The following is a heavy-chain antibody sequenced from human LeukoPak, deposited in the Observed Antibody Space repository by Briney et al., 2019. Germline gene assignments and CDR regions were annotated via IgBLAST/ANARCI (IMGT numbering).Heavy chain of an antibody. V-gene: IGHV1-69*13. CDR2: IIPIFGTA. CDR3: AGDPPEYDILTGYHYYAMDV. J-gene: IGHJ6*02. D-gene: IGHD3-9*01. CDR1: GGTFSSYA. Sequence: ASVKVSCKASGGTFSSYAISWVRQAPGQGLEWMGGIIPIFGTANYAQKFQGRVTITADESTNTAYMELSSLRSEDTAVYYCAGDPPEYDILTGYHYYAMDVWGQGTTVTVSS.